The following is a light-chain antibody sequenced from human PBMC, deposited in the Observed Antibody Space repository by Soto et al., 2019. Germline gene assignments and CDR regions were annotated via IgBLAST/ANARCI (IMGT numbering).Light chain of an antibody. J-gene: IGLJ3*02. CDR2: LEGSGSY. Sequence: QPVLTQSSSASASLGSSVKLTCTLSSGHSSYIIAWHQQQPGKAPRYLMKLEGSGSYNKGSGVPDRFSGSSSGADRYLTISNLQSEDEADYYCETWDSNTPNGVFGGGTKLTVL. CDR1: SGHSSYI. CDR3: ETWDSNTPNGV. V-gene: IGLV4-60*03.